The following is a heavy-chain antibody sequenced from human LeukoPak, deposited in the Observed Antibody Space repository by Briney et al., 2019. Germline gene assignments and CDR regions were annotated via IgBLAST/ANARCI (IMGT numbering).Heavy chain of an antibody. Sequence: PGGSLRLSCAASGFTFSSYAMSWVRQAPGKGPEWVSAISGSGGSTYYADSVKGRFTISRDNSKNTLYLQMNSLRAEDTAVYYCAKDRDYSSSWIDYWGQGTLVTVSS. CDR2: ISGSGGST. CDR1: GFTFSSYA. V-gene: IGHV3-23*01. D-gene: IGHD6-13*01. J-gene: IGHJ4*02. CDR3: AKDRDYSSSWIDY.